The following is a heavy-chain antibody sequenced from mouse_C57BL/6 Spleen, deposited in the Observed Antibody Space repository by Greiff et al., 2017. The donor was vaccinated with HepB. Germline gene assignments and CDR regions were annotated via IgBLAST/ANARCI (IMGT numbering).Heavy chain of an antibody. V-gene: IGHV1-9*01. CDR2: ILPGSGST. CDR1: GYTFTGYW. J-gene: IGHJ4*01. Sequence: QVQLQQSGAELMKPGASVKLSCKATGYTFTGYWIEWVKQRPGHGLEWIGEILPGSGSTNYTEKFKGKATFTADTSSNTAYMQLSSLTTEDSAIYYCARQTHAMDYWGQGTSVTVSS. CDR3: ARQTHAMDY.